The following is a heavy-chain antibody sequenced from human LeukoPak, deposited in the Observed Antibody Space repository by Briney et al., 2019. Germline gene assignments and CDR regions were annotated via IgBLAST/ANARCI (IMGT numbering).Heavy chain of an antibody. D-gene: IGHD5-24*01. CDR3: AKDLGDGYASDY. Sequence: GGSLRLSCAASGFTFSNYGMHWVRQAPGKGLEWVAFIRYDGSNKYYADSVKGRFTISRDNSKNTLYLQMNSLRAEDTAVYYCAKDLGDGYASDYWGQGTLVTVSS. CDR1: GFTFSNYG. J-gene: IGHJ4*02. V-gene: IGHV3-30*02. CDR2: IRYDGSNK.